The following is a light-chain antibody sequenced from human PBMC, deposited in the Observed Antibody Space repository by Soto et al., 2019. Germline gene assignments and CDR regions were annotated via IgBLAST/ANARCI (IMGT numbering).Light chain of an antibody. CDR3: QQSYVSPYT. V-gene: IGKV1-39*01. J-gene: IGKJ5*01. Sequence: DIQMTQSPSSLSASVGDRVIITCRSSQRVSINLNWYQQKPGKAPKLLIYGASNLQSGVPPRFSGSGSGTAFTLTISSPQPEDFATYYCQQSYVSPYTFGQGTRLDIK. CDR2: GAS. CDR1: QRVSIN.